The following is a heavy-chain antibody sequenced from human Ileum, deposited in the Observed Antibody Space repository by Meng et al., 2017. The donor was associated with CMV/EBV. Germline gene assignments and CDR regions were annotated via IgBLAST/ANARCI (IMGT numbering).Heavy chain of an antibody. V-gene: IGHV3-7*02. D-gene: IGHD3-9*01. CDR1: GFSSNDYW. Sequence: GGSLRLSCAASGFSSNDYWMTWVRQAPGKGLEWVANINQDGSDIFYLESVKGRFTISRDNARNSVFLQMNRLRVEDTALYYCARQNSPRGQGVLTSYYGPCDSWGQGTLVTVSS. CDR2: INQDGSDI. J-gene: IGHJ4*02. CDR3: ARQNSPRGQGVLTSYYGPCDS.